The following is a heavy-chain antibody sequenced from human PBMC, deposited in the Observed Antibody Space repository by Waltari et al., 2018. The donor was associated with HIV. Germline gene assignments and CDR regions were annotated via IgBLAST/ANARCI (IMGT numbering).Heavy chain of an antibody. Sequence: QVQLQESGPGLVKPSQTLSLTCTVPGGSISSGDYYWSWIRQPPGKGLEWIGYSYYSGSTHYTPSLKSRVTISVDMSKNQFSLKLSSVTAADTAVYYCARARRVVVVAATFDYWGQGTLVTVSS. D-gene: IGHD2-15*01. V-gene: IGHV4-30-4*08. J-gene: IGHJ4*02. CDR2: SYYSGST. CDR1: GGSISSGDYY. CDR3: ARARRVVVVAATFDY.